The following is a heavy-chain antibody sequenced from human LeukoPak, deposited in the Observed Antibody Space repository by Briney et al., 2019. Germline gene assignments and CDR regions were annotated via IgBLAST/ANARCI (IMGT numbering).Heavy chain of an antibody. CDR3: AKDPLGYCSGGSCFHYFDY. V-gene: IGHV3-23*01. Sequence: PGGSLRLSCAASGFTFSNYAMSWVRQAPGKGLEWVSTISGSGESTYYADSVKGRCTISRDNSKNTLYPQMNSLRSEDTAIYYCAKDPLGYCSGGSCFHYFDYWGQGTLVTVSS. CDR1: GFTFSNYA. D-gene: IGHD2-15*01. CDR2: ISGSGEST. J-gene: IGHJ4*02.